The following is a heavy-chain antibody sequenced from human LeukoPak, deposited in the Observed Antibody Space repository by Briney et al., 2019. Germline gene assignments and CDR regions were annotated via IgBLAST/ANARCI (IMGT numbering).Heavy chain of an antibody. D-gene: IGHD2-2*01. CDR3: ARQDYINTSPNWFDP. J-gene: IGHJ5*02. CDR1: GYSISSGYY. CDR2: IYHSGST. V-gene: IGHV4-38-2*01. Sequence: SETLSLTCAVSGYSISSGYYCGWIRQPPGKGLEWIGSIYHSGSTYYNPSLKSRVTISVDTSRNQFSLKLSSVTAADTAMYYCARQDYINTSPNWFDPWGQGTLVTVSS.